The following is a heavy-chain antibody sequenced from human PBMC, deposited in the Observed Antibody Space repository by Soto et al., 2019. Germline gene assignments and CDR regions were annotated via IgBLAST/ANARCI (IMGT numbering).Heavy chain of an antibody. D-gene: IGHD1-7*01. CDR2: IYPGDSDT. V-gene: IGHV5-51*01. CDR3: ARDGVSSTEYTWNYGTYFDY. CDR1: GYSFTSYW. J-gene: IGHJ4*02. Sequence: PGESLKISCKGSGYSFTSYWIGWVRQMPGKGLEWMGIIYPGDSDTRYSPSFQGQVTISADKSISTAYLQWSSLKASDTAMYYCARDGVSSTEYTWNYGTYFDYWGQGALVTVSS.